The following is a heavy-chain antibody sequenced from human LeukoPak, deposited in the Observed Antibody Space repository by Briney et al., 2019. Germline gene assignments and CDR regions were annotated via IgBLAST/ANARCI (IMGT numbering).Heavy chain of an antibody. CDR2: IGGSGGST. CDR3: AKRTRSGGNGDFDY. V-gene: IGHV3-23*01. CDR1: GFTFSSYA. Sequence: GGSLRLSCAASGFTFSSYAMSWVRQAPGKGLEWVSAIGGSGGSTYYADSVKGRFTMSRDNSKNTLYLQMNSLRAEDTAVYYCAKRTRSGGNGDFDYWGQGTLVTVSS. D-gene: IGHD2-15*01. J-gene: IGHJ4*02.